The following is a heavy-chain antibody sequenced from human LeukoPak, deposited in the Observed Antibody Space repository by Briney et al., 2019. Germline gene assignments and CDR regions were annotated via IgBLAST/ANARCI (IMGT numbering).Heavy chain of an antibody. V-gene: IGHV3-30*18. CDR3: AKDFWTYGSGSSVDC. CDR2: ISYDGSNK. J-gene: IGHJ4*02. Sequence: GGSLRLSCAASGFTFSSYGMHWVRQAPGKGLEWVAVISYDGSNKYYADSVKGRFTISRDNSKNTMYLQMNSLRPEDTAVYYCAKDFWTYGSGSSVDCWGQGTLVTVSS. D-gene: IGHD3-10*01. CDR1: GFTFSSYG.